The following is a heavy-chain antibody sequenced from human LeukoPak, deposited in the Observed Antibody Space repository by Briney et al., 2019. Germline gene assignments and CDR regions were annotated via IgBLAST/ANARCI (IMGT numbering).Heavy chain of an antibody. V-gene: IGHV3-30-3*01. CDR2: ISYDGSNK. CDR3: AGTTLWAFDY. J-gene: IGHJ4*02. D-gene: IGHD1-1*01. CDR1: GFTFSSYA. Sequence: GGSLRLSCAASGFTFSSYAMHWVRQAPGKGLEWVAVISYDGSNKYYADSVKGRFTISRDNSKNTLYLQMNSLRAEDTAVYYCAGTTLWAFDYWGQGTLVTVSS.